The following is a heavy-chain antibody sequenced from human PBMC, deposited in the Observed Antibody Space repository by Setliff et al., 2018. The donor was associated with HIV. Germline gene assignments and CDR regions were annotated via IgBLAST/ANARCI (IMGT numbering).Heavy chain of an antibody. D-gene: IGHD1-26*01. CDR3: AEGPWDVPHAFDI. CDR2: IRYDGSNK. Sequence: GSLRLSCAASGFTFSSYGMHWVRQAPGKGLEWVAFIRYDGSNKYYADSVKGRFTISRDNSKNTLYLQMNSLRAEDTAVYYCAEGPWDVPHAFDIWGQGTLVTVSS. V-gene: IGHV3-30*02. J-gene: IGHJ3*02. CDR1: GFTFSSYG.